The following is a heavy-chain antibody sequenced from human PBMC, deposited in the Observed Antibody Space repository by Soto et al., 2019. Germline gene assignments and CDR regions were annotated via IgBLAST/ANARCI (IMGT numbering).Heavy chain of an antibody. J-gene: IGHJ6*02. CDR3: AKDQGYCSSTSCSTYYYYGMDV. CDR2: ISYDGSNK. V-gene: IGHV3-30*18. Sequence: GGSLRLSCAASGFTFSSYGMHWVRQAPGKGLEWVAVISYDGSNKYYADSVKGRFTISRDNSKNTLYLQMNSLRAEDTAVYYCAKDQGYCSSTSCSTYYYYGMDVWGQGTTVT. CDR1: GFTFSSYG. D-gene: IGHD2-2*01.